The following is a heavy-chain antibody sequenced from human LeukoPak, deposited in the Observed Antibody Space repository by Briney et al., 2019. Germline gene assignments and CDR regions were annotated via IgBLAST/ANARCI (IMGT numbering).Heavy chain of an antibody. D-gene: IGHD1-26*01. CDR2: ISSTGGTT. CDR3: VKRVTTNYYYYGMDV. J-gene: IGHJ6*02. CDR1: GFTFSSYA. Sequence: GGSLRLSCAASGFTFSSYAMSWVRQAPGKGLEWVLSISSTGGTTYYAESVKGRFTISRDNSKNTLYLQMNSLRAEDTAIYYCVKRVTTNYYYYGMDVWGQGTTVTVSS. V-gene: IGHV3-23*01.